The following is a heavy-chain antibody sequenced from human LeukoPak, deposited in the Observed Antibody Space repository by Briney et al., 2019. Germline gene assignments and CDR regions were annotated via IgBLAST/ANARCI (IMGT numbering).Heavy chain of an antibody. V-gene: IGHV1-18*01. J-gene: IGHJ4*02. CDR1: GDTFNNYA. CDR2: ISAYNGNT. CDR3: ARQYSSSWPLFDY. Sequence: EASVKVSCKISGDTFNNYAITWVRQAPGQGLEWMGWISAYNGNTNYAQKLQGRVTMTTDTSTSTAYMELRSLRSDDTAVYYCARQYSSSWPLFDYWGQGTLVTVSS. D-gene: IGHD6-13*01.